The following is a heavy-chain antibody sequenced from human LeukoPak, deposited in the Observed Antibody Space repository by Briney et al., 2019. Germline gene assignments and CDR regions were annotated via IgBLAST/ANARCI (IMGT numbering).Heavy chain of an antibody. Sequence: SETLSLTCIVSGDSISSGGYYWSWIRQPAGKGLEWIGRIYTSGSTNYNPSLKSRLTISVDTSKRQFSLKLSSVTAADTAVYYCVSTSITVATYSGSLFDYWAREPWSPSPQ. CDR2: IYTSGST. CDR1: GDSISSGGYY. D-gene: IGHD1-26*01. J-gene: IGHJ4*02. V-gene: IGHV4-61*02. CDR3: VSTSITVATYSGSLFDY.